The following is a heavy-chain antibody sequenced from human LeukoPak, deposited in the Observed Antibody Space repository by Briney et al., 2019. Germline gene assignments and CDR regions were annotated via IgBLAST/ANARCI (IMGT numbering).Heavy chain of an antibody. CDR3: ARGRSSGYSRFDY. CDR2: IYHSGNT. V-gene: IGHV4-30-2*01. Sequence: SQTLSLTCTVSGGSISSGGYYWSWLRQPPGKGLEWIGYIYHSGNTYYNPSLKSRVSISVDRSQNQFSLKLTSVTAADTAVYFCARGRSSGYSRFDYWGQGTLVTVSS. J-gene: IGHJ4*02. D-gene: IGHD3-22*01. CDR1: GGSISSGGYY.